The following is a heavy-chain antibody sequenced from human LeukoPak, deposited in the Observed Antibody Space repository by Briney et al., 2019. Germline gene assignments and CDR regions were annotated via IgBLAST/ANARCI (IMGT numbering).Heavy chain of an antibody. CDR1: GFTFSSYW. CDR3: ARGSGTYCDS. CDR2: IKSDGSYT. D-gene: IGHD3-10*01. J-gene: IGHJ4*02. Sequence: GGSLRLSCAASGFTFSSYWMHWVRQAPGKGLVWVSRIKSDGSYTSYADSVKGRFTISRDNAKNTLYLQMNSLRAEDTAVYYCARGSGTYCDSWGQGTLVTVSS. V-gene: IGHV3-74*01.